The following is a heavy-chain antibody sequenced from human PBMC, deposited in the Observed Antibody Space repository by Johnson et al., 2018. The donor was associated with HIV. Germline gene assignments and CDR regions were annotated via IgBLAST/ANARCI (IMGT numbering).Heavy chain of an antibody. CDR3: ARDRAWGDNVVVAAYGAFDI. D-gene: IGHD2-15*01. Sequence: QVQLVESGGGVVQPGRSLRLSCAASGFTFSSYAMHWVRQAPGKGLEWVAVISYEGSNKYYADSVKGRFTISRDNSKNKLNLQMNSLSAEDTAVYYCARDRAWGDNVVVAAYGAFDIWGQGTMVTVSS. CDR1: GFTFSSYA. V-gene: IGHV3-30*04. J-gene: IGHJ3*02. CDR2: ISYEGSNK.